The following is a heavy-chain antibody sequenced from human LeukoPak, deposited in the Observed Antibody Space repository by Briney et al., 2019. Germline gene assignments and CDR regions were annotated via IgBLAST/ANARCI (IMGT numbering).Heavy chain of an antibody. V-gene: IGHV1-69*01. CDR1: GGTFSSYA. CDR2: IIPIFGTA. Sequence: SVKVSCKASGGTFSSYAISWGRQAPGQGLEWMGGIIPIFGTANYAQTFEGRVTITADESTSTAYIELSRLRSDDTAVYYCARSHGSGGDNWFDPWGQGTLVTVSS. J-gene: IGHJ5*02. D-gene: IGHD3-10*01. CDR3: ARSHGSGGDNWFDP.